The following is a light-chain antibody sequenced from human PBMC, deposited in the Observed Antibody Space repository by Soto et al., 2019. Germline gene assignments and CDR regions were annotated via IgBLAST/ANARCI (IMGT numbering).Light chain of an antibody. V-gene: IGLV1-44*01. J-gene: IGLJ3*02. CDR1: SSNIGSNT. CDR3: AAWDDSLNGWV. CDR2: SDN. Sequence: QSVLTQPPSASGTPGQRVTISCSGGSSNIGSNTLNWYQQLPGTAAQLLIYSDNQRPSGVPDRFSGSKSGTSASLAISALQSEDEADYYCAAWDDSLNGWVFGGGTQLTVL.